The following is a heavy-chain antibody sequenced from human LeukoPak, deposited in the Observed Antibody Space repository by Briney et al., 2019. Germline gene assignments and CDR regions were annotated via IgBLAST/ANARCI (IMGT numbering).Heavy chain of an antibody. D-gene: IGHD6-19*01. CDR1: GYTFTGYF. CDR3: ARWRGYSSGWSGPFDD. V-gene: IGHV1-2*02. Sequence: ASVKVSFKASGYTFTGYFMHWVRQAPGQGLEWMGWIDPNNGGTNYAQKFQGRVTMTSDTSISTGYMELSRLTYDDTAFYYCARWRGYSSGWSGPFDDWGQGTLVTVSS. J-gene: IGHJ4*02. CDR2: IDPNNGGT.